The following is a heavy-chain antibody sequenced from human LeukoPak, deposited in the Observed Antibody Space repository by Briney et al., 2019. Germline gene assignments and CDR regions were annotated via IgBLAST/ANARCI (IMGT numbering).Heavy chain of an antibody. Sequence: SETLSLTCTVSGGSISSYYWSWIRQPPGKGLEWIGYIYYSGSTNYDPSLKSRVTISVDTSKNQFSLKLSSVTAADTAVYYCARDNIVVVAATKAYYFDYWGQGTLVTVSS. CDR1: GGSISSYY. CDR2: IYYSGST. D-gene: IGHD2-15*01. CDR3: ARDNIVVVAATKAYYFDY. V-gene: IGHV4-59*12. J-gene: IGHJ4*02.